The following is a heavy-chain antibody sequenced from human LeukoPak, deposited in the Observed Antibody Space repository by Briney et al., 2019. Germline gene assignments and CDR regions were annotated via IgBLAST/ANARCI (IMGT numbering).Heavy chain of an antibody. CDR2: VYNSVNI. Sequence: SETLSLTCTVSGGSISRSSYYWGWFRQPPGKGLEWIGSVYNSVNIYSNPSLKSRLTISVDTSKNQFSLRLTSVTAADTAVYYCARSPWGRFDYWGQGTLVTVSS. CDR3: ARSPWGRFDY. D-gene: IGHD1-26*01. V-gene: IGHV4-39*07. J-gene: IGHJ4*02. CDR1: GGSISRSSYY.